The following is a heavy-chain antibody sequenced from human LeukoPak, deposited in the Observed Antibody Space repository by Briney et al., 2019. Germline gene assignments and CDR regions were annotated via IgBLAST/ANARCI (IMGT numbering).Heavy chain of an antibody. J-gene: IGHJ4*02. CDR2: ISGSGGST. CDR1: GFTFSSYA. CDR3: ARAGKDTSGYYDY. Sequence: PGGSLRLSCAASGFTFSSYAMSWVRQAPGKGLEWVSAISGSGGSTYYADSVKGRFTISRDNSKNTLYLQMNSLRVEDTAVYYCARAGKDTSGYYDYWGQGTLVTVSS. D-gene: IGHD3-22*01. V-gene: IGHV3-23*01.